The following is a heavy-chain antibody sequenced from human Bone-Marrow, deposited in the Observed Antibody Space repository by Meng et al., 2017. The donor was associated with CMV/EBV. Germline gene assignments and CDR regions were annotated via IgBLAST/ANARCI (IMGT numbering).Heavy chain of an antibody. V-gene: IGHV3-33*01. D-gene: IGHD4-11*01. CDR2: IWYDGSNK. J-gene: IGHJ4*02. CDR1: GFTFSNYG. Sequence: GESLKISCAASGFTFSNYGMHWVRQAPGKGLEWVAVIWYDGSNKYYADSVKGRFTISRDNPKNTLYLQMNSLRAEDTAVYYCASSRGYSNYLTDYWGQGTLVTVSS. CDR3: ASSRGYSNYLTDY.